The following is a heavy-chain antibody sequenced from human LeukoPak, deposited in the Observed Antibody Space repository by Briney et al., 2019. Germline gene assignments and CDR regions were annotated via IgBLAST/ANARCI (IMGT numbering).Heavy chain of an antibody. J-gene: IGHJ4*02. Sequence: SETLSLTCTVSGGSIRSYYWSWIRQPPGKGLEWIGYIYYSGSTNYNPSLKSRVTISVDTSKNQFSLKLSSVTAADTAVYYCARFTYDDHGKNYYLDYWGQGNLVTVPS. CDR3: ARFTYDDHGKNYYLDY. D-gene: IGHD4-17*01. CDR2: IYYSGST. CDR1: GGSIRSYY. V-gene: IGHV4-59*08.